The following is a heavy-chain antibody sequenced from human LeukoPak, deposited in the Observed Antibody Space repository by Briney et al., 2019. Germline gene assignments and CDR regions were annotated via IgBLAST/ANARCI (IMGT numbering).Heavy chain of an antibody. Sequence: SETLSLTCTVSGGSISSYYWSWIRQPPGKGLEWIGYIYYSGSTNYNPSLKSRVTISVDTSMNQFSLKLTSVTAADTAVYYCARLPLRSHFDYWGQGTLVTVSS. CDR2: IYYSGST. CDR1: GGSISSYY. J-gene: IGHJ4*02. V-gene: IGHV4-59*08. CDR3: ARLPLRSHFDY.